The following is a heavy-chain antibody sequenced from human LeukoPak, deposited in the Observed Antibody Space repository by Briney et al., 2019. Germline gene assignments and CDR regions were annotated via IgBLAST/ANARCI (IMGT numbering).Heavy chain of an antibody. CDR2: IYYSGST. V-gene: IGHV4-59*08. D-gene: IGHD1-1*01. Sequence: NPPETLSLTRTVSGGSISSYYWSWIRQPPGKGLEWIGYIYYSGSTNYNPSLKSRVTISVDTSKNQFSLKVSSVTAADTAVYYCARHGLEPTSFYYYMDVWGKGTTVTVSS. J-gene: IGHJ6*03. CDR3: ARHGLEPTSFYYYMDV. CDR1: GGSISSYY.